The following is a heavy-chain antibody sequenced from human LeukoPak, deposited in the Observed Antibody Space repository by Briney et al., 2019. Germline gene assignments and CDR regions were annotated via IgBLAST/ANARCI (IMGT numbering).Heavy chain of an antibody. J-gene: IGHJ5*02. Sequence: SETLSLTCTVSGGSISSSSYYWGWIRQPPGKGLEWIGSIYYSGSTYYNPSLKSRVTISVDTTKNQFSLNMRSVTAADTAVYYCARTYYGDNWFDPWGQGTLVTVSS. CDR1: GGSISSSSYY. V-gene: IGHV4-39*07. CDR2: IYYSGST. D-gene: IGHD3-10*01. CDR3: ARTYYGDNWFDP.